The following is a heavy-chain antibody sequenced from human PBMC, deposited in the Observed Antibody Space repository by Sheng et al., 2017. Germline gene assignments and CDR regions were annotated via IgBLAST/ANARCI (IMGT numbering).Heavy chain of an antibody. Sequence: HVRLQESGPGLVKPSGTLSLTCAVSTGSIGSDNWWTWVRQPPGKGLEWIGEIYNSGSTNYNPSLKSRVTISVDKSKNQFSLKLNSVTAADTAVYYCARTSGYSYGEAIDYWGQG. CDR3: ARTSGYSYGEAIDY. CDR1: TGSIGSDNW. J-gene: IGHJ4*02. V-gene: IGHV4-4*02. D-gene: IGHD5-18*01. CDR2: IYNSGST.